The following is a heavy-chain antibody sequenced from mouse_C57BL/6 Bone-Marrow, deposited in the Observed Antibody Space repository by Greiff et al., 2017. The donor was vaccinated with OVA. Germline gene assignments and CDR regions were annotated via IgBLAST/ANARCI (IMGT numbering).Heavy chain of an antibody. Sequence: EVQLQQSGPELVKPGASVKISCKASGYTFTDYYMNWVKQSHGKSLEWIGDINPNNGGTSYNQKFKGKATLTVDKSSSTAYMELRSLTSEDSAVYYCAYDYLFAYWGQGTLVTVSA. CDR1: GYTFTDYY. V-gene: IGHV1-26*01. J-gene: IGHJ3*01. CDR3: AYDYLFAY. CDR2: INPNNGGT. D-gene: IGHD2-4*01.